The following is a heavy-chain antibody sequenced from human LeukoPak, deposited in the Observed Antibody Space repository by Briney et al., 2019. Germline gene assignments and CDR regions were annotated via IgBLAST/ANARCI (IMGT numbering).Heavy chain of an antibody. D-gene: IGHD4-23*01. J-gene: IGHJ1*01. CDR2: IYYSGST. CDR3: ARDGNSRGLQH. CDR1: AGSISSYY. V-gene: IGHV4-59*01. Sequence: SETLSLICTVSAGSISSYYWSWIRQPPGKGLEWIGNIYYSGSTNYDPSLKSRVTISIDTSKTQFSLKLNAVTAADTAVYYCARDGNSRGLQHWGQGTLVTVFS.